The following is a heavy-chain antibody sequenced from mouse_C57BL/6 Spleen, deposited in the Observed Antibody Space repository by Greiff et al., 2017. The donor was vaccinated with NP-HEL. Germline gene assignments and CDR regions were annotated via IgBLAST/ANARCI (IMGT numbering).Heavy chain of an antibody. CDR3: ARHELTVYYFDY. J-gene: IGHJ2*01. CDR1: GFTFSSYG. CDR2: ISSGGSYT. D-gene: IGHD4-1*01. V-gene: IGHV5-6*01. Sequence: EVQLQESGGDLVKPGGSLKLSCAASGFTFSSYGMSWVRQTPDKRLEWVATISSGGSYTYYPDSVKGRFTISRDNAKNTLYLQMSSLKSEDTAMYYCARHELTVYYFDYWGQGTTLTVSS.